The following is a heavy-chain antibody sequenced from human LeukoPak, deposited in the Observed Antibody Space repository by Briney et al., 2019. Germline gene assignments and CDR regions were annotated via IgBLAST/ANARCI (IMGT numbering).Heavy chain of an antibody. CDR2: IYPGDSDT. CDR1: GYSFTSYW. CDR3: ARHHDSSGYPVYY. V-gene: IGHV5-51*01. J-gene: IGHJ4*02. D-gene: IGHD3-22*01. Sequence: GESLKISCKGSGYSFTSYWIGWVRQIPGKGLEWAGIIYPGDSDTRYSPSFQGQVTISADKSISTAYLQWSSLKASDTAMYYCARHHDSSGYPVYYWGQGTLVTVSS.